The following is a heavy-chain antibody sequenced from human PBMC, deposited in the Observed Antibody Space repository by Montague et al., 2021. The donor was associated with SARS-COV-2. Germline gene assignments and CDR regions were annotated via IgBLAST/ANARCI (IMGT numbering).Heavy chain of an antibody. D-gene: IGHD3-22*01. Sequence: SLRLSCAASGFTSGDYQMTWVRQAPGKGLVWVSHISSDGSRRRYADSVKGRFTISRDNAKNTLYLQMNSLRAEDTAVYYCARDGEIVAVGYYFDSWGQGTLVTASS. CDR2: ISSDGSRR. J-gene: IGHJ4*02. CDR3: ARDGEIVAVGYYFDS. V-gene: IGHV3-74*01. CDR1: GFTSGDYQ.